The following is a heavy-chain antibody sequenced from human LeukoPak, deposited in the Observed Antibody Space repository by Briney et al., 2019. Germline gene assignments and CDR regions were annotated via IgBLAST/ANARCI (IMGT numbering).Heavy chain of an antibody. CDR3: ARGRLFTSSPAPAPFDS. Sequence: GGSLRLSCAASGFTLSGNSMNWVRQAPGKGLVWVSSIYADGSTFYADSVKGRFTISRDNAKNTVYLQMNSLRGEDTAVYYCARGRLFTSSPAPAPFDSWGQGTLVTVSS. J-gene: IGHJ4*02. V-gene: IGHV3-74*01. CDR1: GFTLSGNS. CDR2: IYADGST. D-gene: IGHD2-2*01.